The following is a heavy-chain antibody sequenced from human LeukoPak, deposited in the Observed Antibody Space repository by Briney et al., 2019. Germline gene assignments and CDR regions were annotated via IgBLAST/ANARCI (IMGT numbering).Heavy chain of an antibody. CDR1: GYTFTSYG. CDR2: ISAYNGNT. J-gene: IGHJ5*02. D-gene: IGHD1-7*01. Sequence: ASVKVSCKAFGYTFTSYGISWVRQAPGQGLEWMGWISAYNGNTNYAQKLQGRVTMTTDTSTSTAYMELRSLRSDDTAVYYCARTPQNNHDYWNYSFRFDPWGQGTLATVSS. CDR3: ARTPQNNHDYWNYSFRFDP. V-gene: IGHV1-18*01.